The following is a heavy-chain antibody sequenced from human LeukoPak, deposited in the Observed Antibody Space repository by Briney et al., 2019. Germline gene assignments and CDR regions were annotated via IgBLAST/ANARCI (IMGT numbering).Heavy chain of an antibody. Sequence: SVQVSCKRCGFTFTSSSVQGVRQPRRQRLEWVGWIVVGRGNTNYPHKFQERGHITRDMSTSTAYMELRSLRSEDTAVYYCAADRGYTYGTDYWGQGPLVTVSS. D-gene: IGHD5-18*01. V-gene: IGHV1-58*01. CDR3: AADRGYTYGTDY. J-gene: IGHJ4*02. CDR1: GFTFTSSS. CDR2: IVVGRGNT.